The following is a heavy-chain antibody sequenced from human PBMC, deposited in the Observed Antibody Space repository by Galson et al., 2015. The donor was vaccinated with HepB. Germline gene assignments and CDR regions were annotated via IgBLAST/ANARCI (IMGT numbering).Heavy chain of an antibody. CDR3: ARERFLERIHLEEPYYYGMDV. V-gene: IGHV6-1*01. CDR2: TYYRSKWYN. J-gene: IGHJ6*02. CDR1: GDSVSSNSAA. Sequence: CAISGDSVSSNSAAWNWIRQSPSRGLEWLGRTYYRSKWYNDYAVSVKSRITINPDTSKNQFSLQLNSVTPEDTAVYYCARERFLERIHLEEPYYYGMDVWGQGTTVTVSS. D-gene: IGHD3-3*01.